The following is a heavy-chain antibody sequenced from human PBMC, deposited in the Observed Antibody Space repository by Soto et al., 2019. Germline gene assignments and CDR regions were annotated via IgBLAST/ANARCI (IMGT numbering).Heavy chain of an antibody. CDR2: ISYDGNDE. CDR3: ARDMRHAYASRRLDY. D-gene: IGHD3-10*01. V-gene: IGHV3-30-3*01. CDR1: GFTFSDFP. Sequence: QVELVESGGGVVQPGASLRLSCVASGFTFSDFPLHWVRRAPGKGLEWVAVISYDGNDESYSDSVKGRFTISRDNSKTTVYLQMNSLRADDMAVYHCARDMRHAYASRRLDYLGQGTLVTVSS. J-gene: IGHJ4*02.